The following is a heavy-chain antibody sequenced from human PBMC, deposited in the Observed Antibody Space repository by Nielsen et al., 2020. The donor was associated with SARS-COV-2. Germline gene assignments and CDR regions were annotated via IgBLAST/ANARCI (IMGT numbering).Heavy chain of an antibody. D-gene: IGHD6-13*01. V-gene: IGHV3-66*01. CDR2: IYSGGST. J-gene: IGHJ4*01. CDR3: ARALFSAAGTLGY. CDR1: GFVVSSNY. Sequence: GESLKISYAASGFVVSSNYLTWVRQAPGKGLEWVSVIYSGGSTYYADSVKGRFTISRDNSKNTLYLQMNSLRAEDTAVYFCARALFSAAGTLGYWGHGTLVTVSA.